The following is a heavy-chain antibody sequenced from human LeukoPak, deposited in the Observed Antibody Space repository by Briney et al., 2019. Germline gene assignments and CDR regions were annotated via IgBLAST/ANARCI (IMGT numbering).Heavy chain of an antibody. Sequence: PSETLSLTCTVSGGSISSSSYYWGWIRQPPGKGLEWIGSIYYSGSTYYNPSPKSRVTISVDTSKNQFSLQLNSVTPEDTAVYYCAGASSGSYYKAFDIWGQGTMVTVSS. V-gene: IGHV4-39*07. J-gene: IGHJ3*02. CDR3: AGASSGSYYKAFDI. CDR2: IYYSGST. D-gene: IGHD1-26*01. CDR1: GGSISSSSYY.